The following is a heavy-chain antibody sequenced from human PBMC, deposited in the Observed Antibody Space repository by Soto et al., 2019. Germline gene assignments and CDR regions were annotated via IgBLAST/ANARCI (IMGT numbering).Heavy chain of an antibody. J-gene: IGHJ4*02. CDR3: ARTGVLMVYATPTYYFDY. D-gene: IGHD2-8*01. V-gene: IGHV4-31*03. CDR1: GGSISSGGYY. CDR2: IYYSGST. Sequence: SETLSLTCTVSGGSISSGGYYWSWIRQHPGKGLEWIGYIYYSGSTYYNPSLKSRVTISVDTSKNQFSLKLSSVTAADTAVYYCARTGVLMVYATPTYYFDYWGQGTLVTVSS.